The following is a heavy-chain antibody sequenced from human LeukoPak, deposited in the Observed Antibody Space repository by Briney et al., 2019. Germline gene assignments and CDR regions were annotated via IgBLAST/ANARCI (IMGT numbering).Heavy chain of an antibody. V-gene: IGHV1-69*04. D-gene: IGHD4-17*01. CDR2: IIPILGIA. CDR3: ARAHGDYAEVDY. Sequence: VKVSCKASGGTFSSYANSWVRQAPGQGLEWMGRIIPILGIANYAQKFRGRVTITADKSTSTAYMELSSLRSEDTAVYYCARAHGDYAEVDYWGQGTLVTVSS. J-gene: IGHJ4*02. CDR1: GGTFSSYA.